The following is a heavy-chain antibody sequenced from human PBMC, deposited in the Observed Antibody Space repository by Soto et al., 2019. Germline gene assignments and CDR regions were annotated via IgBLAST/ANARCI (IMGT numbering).Heavy chain of an antibody. Sequence: QVQLVESGGGVVQPGRSLRLSCAASGFTFSSYGMHWVRQAPGKGLEWVAVISYDGSNKYYADSVKGRFTISRDNSKNTLYLQMHSLKAEDTAVYYCAKVMASAGTSFDYWGQGTLVTVSS. J-gene: IGHJ4*02. CDR2: ISYDGSNK. CDR3: AKVMASAGTSFDY. D-gene: IGHD6-13*01. V-gene: IGHV3-30*18. CDR1: GFTFSSYG.